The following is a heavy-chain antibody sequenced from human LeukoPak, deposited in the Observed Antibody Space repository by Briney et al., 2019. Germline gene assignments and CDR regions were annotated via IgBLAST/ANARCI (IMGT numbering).Heavy chain of an antibody. D-gene: IGHD6-25*01. CDR3: ARAVSYSSGWYYMDV. Sequence: SETLSLTCTVSGGSISSYYWSWIRRPPGKGLEWIGYIYYSGSTNYNPSLKSRVTISVDTSKNQFSLKLSSVTAADTAVYYCARAVSYSSGWYYMDVWGKGTTVTISS. CDR2: IYYSGST. J-gene: IGHJ6*03. V-gene: IGHV4-59*01. CDR1: GGSISSYY.